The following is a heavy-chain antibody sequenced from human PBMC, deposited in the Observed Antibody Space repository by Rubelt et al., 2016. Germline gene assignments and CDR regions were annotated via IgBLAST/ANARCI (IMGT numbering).Heavy chain of an antibody. CDR3: ARSRDQTASGSDGY. CDR1: GYTFTSYG. Sequence: QVQLVQSGAEVKKPGASVKVSCKASGYTFTSYGISWVRQAPGQGLEWMGWISAYNGNPNFAQMLQGRVNMTTDTATSTAYMELRNLRSDDTAVDYCARSRDQTASGSDGYWGQGTLVTVSS. V-gene: IGHV1-18*01. CDR2: ISAYNGNP. J-gene: IGHJ4*02. D-gene: IGHD1-26*01.